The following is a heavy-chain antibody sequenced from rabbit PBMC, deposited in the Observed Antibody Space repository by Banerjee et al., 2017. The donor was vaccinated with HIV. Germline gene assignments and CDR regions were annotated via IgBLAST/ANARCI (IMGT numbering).Heavy chain of an antibody. Sequence: QEQLVESGGGLVQPEGSLTLTCTASGFSFSSGYDMCWVRQAPGKGLEWIGCIVTGSGTTYYASWAKGRFTISKTSSTTVTLQMTSLTAADTATYFCAYAGYPAASDLWGQGTLVTVS. V-gene: IGHV1S45*01. CDR3: AYAGYPAASDL. CDR1: GFSFSSGYD. J-gene: IGHJ3*01. CDR2: IVTGSGTT. D-gene: IGHD7-1*01.